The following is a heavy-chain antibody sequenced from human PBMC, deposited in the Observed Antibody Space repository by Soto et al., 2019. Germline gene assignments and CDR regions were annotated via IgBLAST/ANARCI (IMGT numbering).Heavy chain of an antibody. CDR1: GHILAEIS. D-gene: IGHD5-18*01. CDR2: FDPEANEM. J-gene: IGHJ4*01. V-gene: IGHV1-24*01. Sequence: ASVKVSCKVSGHILAEISIHWVRQAPGKGLEWMGGFDPEANEMIYAQNFQGRISMTEDTSIDTAHMDLSSRGSDGTAVYYCARWGYSYGEYYFNYWGQ. CDR3: ARWGYSYGEYYFNY.